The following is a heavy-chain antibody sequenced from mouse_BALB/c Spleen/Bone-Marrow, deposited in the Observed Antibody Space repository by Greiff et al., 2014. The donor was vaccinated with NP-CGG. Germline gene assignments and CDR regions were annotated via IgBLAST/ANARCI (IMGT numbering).Heavy chain of an antibody. V-gene: IGHV3-6*02. CDR1: GYSITSGYY. CDR3: ARGGPFDY. CDR2: ISYDGSN. Sequence: EVQLVESGPGLVKPSQSLSLTCSVTGYSITSGYYWNWIRQFPGNKLEWMGYISYDGSNNYNPSLKNRISITRDTSKNQFFLKLNSVTTEDTATYYCARGGPFDYWGQGTTLTVSS. J-gene: IGHJ2*01.